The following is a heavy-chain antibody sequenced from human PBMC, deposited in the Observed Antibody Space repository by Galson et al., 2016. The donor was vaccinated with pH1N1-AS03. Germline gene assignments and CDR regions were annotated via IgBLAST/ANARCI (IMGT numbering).Heavy chain of an antibody. D-gene: IGHD1-26*01. V-gene: IGHV3-7*01. CDR1: GFSFSASW. Sequence: LRLSCAASGFSFSASWMSWVRQAPGKGLEWVANIRQDGSEKYYVDSVEGRFTISRDNAKNSLYLQMNSLRAEDTAVYYCAKDPASGEVWDILGALNWFDPWGQGTLVTVSS. CDR3: AKDPASGEVWDILGALNWFDP. CDR2: IRQDGSEK. J-gene: IGHJ5*02.